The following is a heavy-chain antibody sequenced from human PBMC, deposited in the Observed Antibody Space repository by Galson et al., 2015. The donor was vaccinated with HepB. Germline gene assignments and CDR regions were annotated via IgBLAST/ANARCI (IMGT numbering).Heavy chain of an antibody. Sequence: SLRLSCAASGFTFSHYGLGWVRQAPGKGLEWVSSLSGDSYYIYYADSLRGRFTISRDNSKNTLYLQMNNLRAEDTAIYYCVKAPPGTNWVDLWGQGTLVTVSS. CDR3: VKAPPGTNWVDL. CDR1: GFTFSHYG. D-gene: IGHD1-1*01. CDR2: LSGDSYYI. J-gene: IGHJ5*02. V-gene: IGHV3-23*01.